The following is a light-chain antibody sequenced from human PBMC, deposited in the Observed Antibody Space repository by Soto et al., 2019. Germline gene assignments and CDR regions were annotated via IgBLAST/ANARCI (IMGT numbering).Light chain of an antibody. Sequence: EIVLTQSPATLSLSPGERGTLSCRASQSVSSYLAWYQQKPGQAPRLLIYDASNRATGIPARFSGSGSGTDFHLTISSLEAEDFAVYYCQQRSNWLTFGGGTKVEIK. CDR2: DAS. CDR1: QSVSSY. V-gene: IGKV3-11*01. J-gene: IGKJ4*01. CDR3: QQRSNWLT.